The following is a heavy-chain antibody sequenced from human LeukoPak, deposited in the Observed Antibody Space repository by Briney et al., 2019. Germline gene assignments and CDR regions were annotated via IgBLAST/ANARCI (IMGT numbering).Heavy chain of an antibody. CDR1: GYSISSGYY. J-gene: IGHJ4*02. D-gene: IGHD6-13*01. V-gene: IGHV4-38-2*02. Sequence: SETLSLTCAVSGYSISSGYYWGWIRQPPGKGLEWIGSIYHSGSTYYNPSLKSRVTISVDTSKNQFSLKLSSVTAADPAVYYCAREHSSSWRPFDYWGQGTLVTVSS. CDR2: IYHSGST. CDR3: AREHSSSWRPFDY.